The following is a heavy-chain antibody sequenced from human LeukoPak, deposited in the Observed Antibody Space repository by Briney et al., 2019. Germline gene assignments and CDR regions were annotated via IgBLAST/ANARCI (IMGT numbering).Heavy chain of an antibody. Sequence: GASVKVSCKASGYTFSGSYIHWVRQAPGQGLEWMGRINPNSGDTNFAQTFQGRVTMTRDTSITTAYMELSSLTSDDTAVYFCARVKSYYYDTSDKDAFDIWGQGTMVTVSS. CDR3: ARVKSYYYDTSDKDAFDI. V-gene: IGHV1-2*06. D-gene: IGHD3-22*01. J-gene: IGHJ3*02. CDR2: INPNSGDT. CDR1: GYTFSGSY.